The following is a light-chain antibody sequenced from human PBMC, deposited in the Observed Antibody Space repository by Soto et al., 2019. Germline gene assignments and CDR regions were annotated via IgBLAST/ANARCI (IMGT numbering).Light chain of an antibody. CDR1: QSLVSSDGNTY. CDR2: RVS. CDR3: MQGSLWPWT. Sequence: DVVMTQSPLSLPVTLGQPASISCRSSQSLVSSDGNTYLSWLQQRPGQSQRRLIYRVSSLDSGVPDRCSGGGSVTDFTLKISSGEAEDVGVYYCMQGSLWPWTFGQGTKVEIK. V-gene: IGKV2-30*01. J-gene: IGKJ1*01.